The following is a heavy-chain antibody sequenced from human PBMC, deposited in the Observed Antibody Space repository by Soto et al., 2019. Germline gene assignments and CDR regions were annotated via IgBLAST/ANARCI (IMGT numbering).Heavy chain of an antibody. CDR3: ARDSPPTGDRGGYFDL. D-gene: IGHD7-27*01. J-gene: IGHJ2*01. CDR1: GGSISSGDYY. CDR2: IYYSGST. V-gene: IGHV4-30-4*01. Sequence: SETLSLTCTVSGGSISSGDYYWSWIRQPPGKGLEWIGYIYYSGSTYYNPSLKSRVTISVDTSKNQFSLKLSSVTAADTAVYYCARDSPPTGDRGGYFDLWGRGTLVTVSS.